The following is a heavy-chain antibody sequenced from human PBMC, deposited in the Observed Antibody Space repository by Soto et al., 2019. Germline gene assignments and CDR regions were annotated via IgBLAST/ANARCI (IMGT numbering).Heavy chain of an antibody. Sequence: QVQLVESGGGVVQPGTSLRLSCAASGFTFRQYGMHWVRQAPGKGLDWVAVIFYDGFNEYYADSVRGRFTISRDNAGNMVYLQMNSLRAEDTAVYYCVRGWGGGVHLRCLELWGQGTAVVVSS. CDR1: GFTFRQYG. J-gene: IGHJ3*01. CDR2: IFYDGFNE. D-gene: IGHD2-8*02. CDR3: VRGWGGGVHLRCLEL. V-gene: IGHV3-33*01.